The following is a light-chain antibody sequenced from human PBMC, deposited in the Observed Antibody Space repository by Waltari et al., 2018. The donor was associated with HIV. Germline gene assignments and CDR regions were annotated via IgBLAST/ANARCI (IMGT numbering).Light chain of an antibody. CDR1: SNDVGSYNL. CDR2: EVS. J-gene: IGLJ1*01. CDR3: CSYAGSSTYV. Sequence: QSALTQPASVSGSPGQSITISCPGTSNDVGSYNLVSWYQQHPGKAPKRMIYEVSKRPSGCSNRFSGSKSGNTASLTISGLQAEDEADYYCCSYAGSSTYVFGTGTKVTVL. V-gene: IGLV2-23*02.